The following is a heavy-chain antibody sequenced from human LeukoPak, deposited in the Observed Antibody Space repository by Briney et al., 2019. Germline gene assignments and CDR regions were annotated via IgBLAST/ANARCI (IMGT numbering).Heavy chain of an antibody. V-gene: IGHV1-18*01. CDR1: GYTFTTSG. Sequence: ASVKVSCKASGYTFTTSGISWVLQAPGQGLEWMGWISVYNGNTNYAQKLQGRVTMTTDTSTSTAYMELRSLRSDDTAVYYCARDLTPLGYCSGGSCYFLDYWGQGTLVTVSS. J-gene: IGHJ4*02. CDR3: ARDLTPLGYCSGGSCYFLDY. D-gene: IGHD2-15*01. CDR2: ISVYNGNT.